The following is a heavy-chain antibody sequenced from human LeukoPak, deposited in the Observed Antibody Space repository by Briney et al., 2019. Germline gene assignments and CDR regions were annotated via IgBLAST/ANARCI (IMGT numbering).Heavy chain of an antibody. J-gene: IGHJ6*02. CDR3: ARSINYYDSSGLDYYYYYGMDV. CDR2: IIPILGIA. V-gene: IGHV1-69*04. D-gene: IGHD3-22*01. Sequence: GASVKVSCKASGGTFSSYAISWVRQAPGQGLEWMGRIIPILGIANYAQKFQGRVTITADKSTSTAYMELSGLRSEDTAVYYCARSINYYDSSGLDYYYYYGMDVWGQGTTVTVSS. CDR1: GGTFSSYA.